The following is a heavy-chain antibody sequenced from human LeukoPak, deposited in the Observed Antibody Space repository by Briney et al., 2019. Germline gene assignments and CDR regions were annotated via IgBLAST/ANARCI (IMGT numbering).Heavy chain of an antibody. D-gene: IGHD5-24*01. V-gene: IGHV4-38-2*02. CDR3: ARGRPLYAFGGYNPPFRYHFDY. J-gene: IGHJ4*02. Sequence: PSETLSLTCSVSGYSISSGYYWGWIRQPPGKGLEWIGSIYHSGSTYYNPSLKSRVTISVDTSKNQFSLKLSSVTAADTAVYYCARGRPLYAFGGYNPPFRYHFDYWGQGTLVTVSS. CDR1: GYSISSGYY. CDR2: IYHSGST.